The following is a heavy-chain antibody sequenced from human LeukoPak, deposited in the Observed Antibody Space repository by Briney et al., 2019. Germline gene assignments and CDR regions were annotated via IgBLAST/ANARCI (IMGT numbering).Heavy chain of an antibody. Sequence: ASVKVSCKASGGTFSSYAISWVRQAPGQGLEWMGRIIPILGIANYAQKFQGRVTITADKSTSTAYMELSSLRSEDTAVYYCARESGSYLAAFDIWGQGTMVTVSS. CDR1: GGTFSSYA. CDR2: IIPILGIA. D-gene: IGHD1-26*01. V-gene: IGHV1-69*04. CDR3: ARESGSYLAAFDI. J-gene: IGHJ3*02.